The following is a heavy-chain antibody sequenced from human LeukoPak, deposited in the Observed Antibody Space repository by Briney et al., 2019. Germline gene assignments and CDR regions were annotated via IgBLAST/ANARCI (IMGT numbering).Heavy chain of an antibody. V-gene: IGHV1-8*01. D-gene: IGHD6-13*01. CDR1: GYTFTSYA. CDR3: ARGPYSSSWYDTSYWFDP. CDR2: MNPNSGNT. J-gene: IGHJ5*02. Sequence: ASVKVSCKASGYTFTSYAIHWVRQAPGQGLEWMGWMNPNSGNTGYAQKFQGRVTMTRNTSISTAYMELSSLRSEDTAVYYCARGPYSSSWYDTSYWFDPWGQGTLVTVSS.